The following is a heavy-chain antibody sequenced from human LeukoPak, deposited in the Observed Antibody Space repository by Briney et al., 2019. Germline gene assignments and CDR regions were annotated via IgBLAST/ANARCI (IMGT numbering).Heavy chain of an antibody. V-gene: IGHV1-69*10. CDR1: GGTFSSYA. D-gene: IGHD3-3*01. CDR2: IIPILGIA. J-gene: IGHJ4*02. Sequence: SVTVSCKASGGTFSSYAISWVRQAPGQGLEWMGRIIPILGIANYAQKFQGRVTITADKSTSTAYMELSSLRSEDTAVYYCAKDRTKTETIFGVVIPPRYFDYWGQGTLVTVSS. CDR3: AKDRTKTETIFGVVIPPRYFDY.